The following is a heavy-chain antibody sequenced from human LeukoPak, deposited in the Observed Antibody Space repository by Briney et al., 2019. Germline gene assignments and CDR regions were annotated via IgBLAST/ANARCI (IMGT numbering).Heavy chain of an antibody. CDR3: AKDESGYCSSSACYKWFDP. CDR2: ISGSGGDT. J-gene: IGHJ5*02. D-gene: IGHD2-2*01. Sequence: GGSLRLSCAASGFTFRSYAMSWVRQAPGKGLGWVSTISGSGGDTYYADSVKGRFTISRDNSKNTLYLQMNSLRAEDTAVYYCAKDESGYCSSSACYKWFDPWGQGTLDTVSS. V-gene: IGHV3-23*01. CDR1: GFTFRSYA.